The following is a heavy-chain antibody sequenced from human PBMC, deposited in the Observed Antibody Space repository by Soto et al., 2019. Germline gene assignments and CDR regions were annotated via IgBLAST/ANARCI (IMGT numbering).Heavy chain of an antibody. D-gene: IGHD3-10*01. CDR2: IYYSGST. Sequence: PSETLSLTCTVSGGSISSGDYYWSWIRQPPGKGLEWIGYIYYSGSTYYNPSLKSRVTISVDTSKNQFSLKLSSVTAADTAVYYCARALGGSGSYYNSRPLGYYYYYGMDVWGQGTTVTVSS. J-gene: IGHJ6*02. CDR1: GGSISSGDYY. CDR3: ARALGGSGSYYNSRPLGYYYYYGMDV. V-gene: IGHV4-30-4*02.